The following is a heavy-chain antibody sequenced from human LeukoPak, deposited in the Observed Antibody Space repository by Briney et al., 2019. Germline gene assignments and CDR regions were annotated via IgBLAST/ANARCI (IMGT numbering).Heavy chain of an antibody. J-gene: IGHJ4*02. CDR1: GFTFSSYS. D-gene: IGHD7-27*01. Sequence: GRSLRLSCAASGFTFSSYSMNWVRQAPGKGLEWVSYISSSSSTIYYAYSVKGRFTISRDNAKNSLYLQMNSLRAEDTAVYYCAKTSLGRRWGNFDYWGQGTLVTVSS. CDR2: ISSSSSTI. CDR3: AKTSLGRRWGNFDY. V-gene: IGHV3-48*01.